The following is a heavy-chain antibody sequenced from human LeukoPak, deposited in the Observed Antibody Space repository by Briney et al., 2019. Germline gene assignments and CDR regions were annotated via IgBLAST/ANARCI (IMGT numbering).Heavy chain of an antibody. CDR2: IYSGGST. V-gene: IGHV3-53*01. CDR3: ARVPVASWIQLDS. Sequence: GGSLRLSCAASGFTVSSNYMSWVRQAQGKGLEGVSIIYSGGSTYFADSVKGRFTISRDNSKNTLYLQMNSLRAEDTALYYCARVPVASWIQLDSWGQGTLVTVSS. D-gene: IGHD6-13*01. CDR1: GFTVSSNY. J-gene: IGHJ4*02.